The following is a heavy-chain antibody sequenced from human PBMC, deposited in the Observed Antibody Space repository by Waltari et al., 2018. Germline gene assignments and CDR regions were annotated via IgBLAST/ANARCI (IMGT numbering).Heavy chain of an antibody. V-gene: IGHV1-8*02. Sequence: QVQLVQSGAEVKKPGASVKVSCKASGYTFTSYDINWVRQATGQGLEWMGWMNPNSGNTGYEQKFQGRVTMTRNTSISTAYMELSSLRSEDTAVYYCARVGYCSSTSCAVITFDIWGQGTMVTVSS. CDR2: MNPNSGNT. J-gene: IGHJ3*02. D-gene: IGHD2-2*01. CDR1: GYTFTSYD. CDR3: ARVGYCSSTSCAVITFDI.